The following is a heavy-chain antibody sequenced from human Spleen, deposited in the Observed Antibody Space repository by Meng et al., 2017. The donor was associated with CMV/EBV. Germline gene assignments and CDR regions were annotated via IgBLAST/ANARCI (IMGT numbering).Heavy chain of an antibody. D-gene: IGHD3-16*01. Sequence: LRLSCTVSGGSISSPNYYWSWIRQPPGKGLEWIGYIYYSGSTYYNPSLKSRVTISVDTSKNQFSLKLSSVTAADTAVYYCARSIRPAFDIWGQGTMVTVSS. J-gene: IGHJ3*02. CDR1: GGSISSPNYY. CDR3: ARSIRPAFDI. V-gene: IGHV4-30-4*08. CDR2: IYYSGST.